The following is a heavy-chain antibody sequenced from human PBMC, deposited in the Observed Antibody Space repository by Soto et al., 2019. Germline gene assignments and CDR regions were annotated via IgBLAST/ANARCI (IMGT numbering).Heavy chain of an antibody. CDR1: GFTFSSYG. CDR2: IWYDGSNK. Sequence: GGSLRLSCAASGFTFSSYGMHWVRQAPGKGLEWVAVIWYDGSNKYYADSVKGRFTISRDNSKNTLYLQMNSLRAEDTAVYYCARVGPDTAMARAYYYYYYMDVWGKGTTVTVSS. V-gene: IGHV3-33*01. D-gene: IGHD5-18*01. CDR3: ARVGPDTAMARAYYYYYYMDV. J-gene: IGHJ6*03.